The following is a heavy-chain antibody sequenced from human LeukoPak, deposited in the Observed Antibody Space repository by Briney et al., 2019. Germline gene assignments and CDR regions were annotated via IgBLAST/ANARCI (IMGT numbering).Heavy chain of an antibody. CDR2: IYSGGST. CDR3: AKTHRYCSGGTCYLFDY. D-gene: IGHD2-15*01. CDR1: GFTVSSNY. V-gene: IGHV3-53*01. J-gene: IGHJ4*02. Sequence: AGGSLRLSCAASGFTVSSNYMSWVRQAPGKGLEWVSVIYSGGSTYYADSVKGRFTVSRDNSKNTLYLQMNSLRAEDTAVYYCAKTHRYCSGGTCYLFDYWGQGTLVTVSS.